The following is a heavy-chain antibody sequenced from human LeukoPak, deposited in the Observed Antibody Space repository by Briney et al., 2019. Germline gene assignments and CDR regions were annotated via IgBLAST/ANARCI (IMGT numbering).Heavy chain of an antibody. J-gene: IGHJ4*02. Sequence: PGGSLRLSCAASGFTFSSYAMSWARQAPGKGLEWVSYISGTGSAIYYADSVKGRFTISRDNAKHSLYLQMKSLRAEDTAFYYCARAYSSVGSCDYWGQGTLVTVSS. CDR2: ISGTGSAI. CDR1: GFTFSSYA. V-gene: IGHV3-48*03. D-gene: IGHD6-19*01. CDR3: ARAYSSVGSCDY.